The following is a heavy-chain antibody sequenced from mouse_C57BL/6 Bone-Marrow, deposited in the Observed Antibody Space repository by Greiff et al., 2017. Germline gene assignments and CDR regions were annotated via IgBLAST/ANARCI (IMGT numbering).Heavy chain of an antibody. CDR1: GFTFSDYG. J-gene: IGHJ3*01. Sequence: EVHLVESGGGLVKPGGSLKLSCAASGFTFSDYGMHWVRQAPEKGLEWVAYISSGSSTIYYADTVKGRFPISRDNAKNTLFLQMTSRRSEDTAMYYCARGITGGFAYWGQGTLVTVSA. CDR3: ARGITGGFAY. D-gene: IGHD1-1*01. CDR2: ISSGSSTI. V-gene: IGHV5-17*01.